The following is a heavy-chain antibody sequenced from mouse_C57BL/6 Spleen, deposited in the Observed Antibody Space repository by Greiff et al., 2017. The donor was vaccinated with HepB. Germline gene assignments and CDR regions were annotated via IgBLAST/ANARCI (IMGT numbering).Heavy chain of an antibody. V-gene: IGHV1-26*01. CDR2: INPNNGGT. CDR3: AGEGGNYVYAMDY. D-gene: IGHD2-1*01. Sequence: EVKLQQSGPELVKPGASVKISCKASGYTFTDYYMNWVKQSHGKSLEWIGDINPNNGGTSYNQKFKGKATLTVDKSSSTAYMELRSLTSEDSAVYYCAGEGGNYVYAMDYWGQGTSVTVSS. CDR1: GYTFTDYY. J-gene: IGHJ4*01.